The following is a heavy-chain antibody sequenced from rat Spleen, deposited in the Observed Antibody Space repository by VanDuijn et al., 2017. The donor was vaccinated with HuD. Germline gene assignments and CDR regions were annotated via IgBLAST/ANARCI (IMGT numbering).Heavy chain of an antibody. D-gene: IGHD1-11*01. J-gene: IGHJ2*01. Sequence: EVQLVESGGGLVQPGRSMKLSCAASGFTFSNYDMAWVRQAPTKGLEWVASISYDGSSTYYRDSVKGRFTISRDNAKSTLCLQMDSLRSEDTATYYCARGSYGGYYFDYWGQGVMVTVSS. CDR3: ARGSYGGYYFDY. CDR1: GFTFSNYD. CDR2: ISYDGSST. V-gene: IGHV5-25*01.